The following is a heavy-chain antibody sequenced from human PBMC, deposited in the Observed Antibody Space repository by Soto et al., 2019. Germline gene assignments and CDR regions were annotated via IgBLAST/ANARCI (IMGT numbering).Heavy chain of an antibody. Sequence: NPSETLSLTCAVYGGSFSGYYWSWIRQPPGKGLEWIGEINHSGSTNYNPSLKSRVTISVDTSKNQFSLKLSSVTAADTAVYYCASPGGYGHYYGSGSAMGYWGQGTLVTVSS. CDR2: INHSGST. CDR3: ASPGGYGHYYGSGSAMGY. CDR1: GGSFSGYY. V-gene: IGHV4-34*01. J-gene: IGHJ4*02. D-gene: IGHD3-10*01.